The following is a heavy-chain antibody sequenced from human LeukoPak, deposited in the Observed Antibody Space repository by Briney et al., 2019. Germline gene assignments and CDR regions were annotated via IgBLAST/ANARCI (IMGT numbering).Heavy chain of an antibody. Sequence: ASVKVSCKASGYTFTSYYMHWVRQAPGQGLEWMGIINPSGGSTSYAQKFQGRVTMTRDTSTSTVYMELSSLRSEDTAVYYCARVERVPAAIQGGYFGYWGQGTLVTVSS. CDR3: ARVERVPAAIQGGYFGY. CDR2: INPSGGST. V-gene: IGHV1-46*01. D-gene: IGHD2-2*02. CDR1: GYTFTSYY. J-gene: IGHJ4*02.